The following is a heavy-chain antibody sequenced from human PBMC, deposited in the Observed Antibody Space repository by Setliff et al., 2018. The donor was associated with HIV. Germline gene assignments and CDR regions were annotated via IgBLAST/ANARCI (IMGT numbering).Heavy chain of an antibody. J-gene: IGHJ2*01. Sequence: TSETLSLTCTVSGGSISGYYWTWIRQPPGKGLELIGYISYSGSTNYNPSLKSRVTISVDTSKNQFSLKLSSVTAADTAVYYCARQGAGIQVRYFDWPWDPWTLDFDIWGRGTLVTVSS. D-gene: IGHD3-9*01. V-gene: IGHV4-59*08. CDR1: GGSISGYY. CDR2: ISYSGST. CDR3: ARQGAGIQVRYFDWPWDPWTLDFDI.